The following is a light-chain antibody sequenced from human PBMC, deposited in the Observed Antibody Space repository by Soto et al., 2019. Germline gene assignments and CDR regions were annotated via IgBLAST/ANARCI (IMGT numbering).Light chain of an antibody. CDR2: GAS. J-gene: IGKJ2*01. V-gene: IGKV3-20*01. CDR3: QPYGPPRYT. CDR1: QSVSSSY. Sequence: EIVLTQSPGTLSLSPGERATLSCRASQSVSSSYLAWYQQKPGQAPRLLIYGASTRATGIPDRFSGSGSGTDFTLTINRLEPEAVAVYYCQPYGPPRYTFGQGTKVEIK.